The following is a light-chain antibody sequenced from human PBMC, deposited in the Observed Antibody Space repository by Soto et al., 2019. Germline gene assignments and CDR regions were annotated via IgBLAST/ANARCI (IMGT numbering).Light chain of an antibody. Sequence: EIVLTQSPATLSLSPGERATLSCRASQSVSSYLAWYQQKPGQAPMLLIYDASNRATGIPARFSGSGSGTDFTLTISSLEPEDFAVYYCQQRSNWSLTFGGGTKVEIK. J-gene: IGKJ4*01. CDR1: QSVSSY. CDR2: DAS. CDR3: QQRSNWSLT. V-gene: IGKV3-11*01.